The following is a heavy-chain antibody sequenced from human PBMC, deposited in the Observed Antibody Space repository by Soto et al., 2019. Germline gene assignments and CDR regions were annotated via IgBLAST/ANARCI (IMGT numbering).Heavy chain of an antibody. J-gene: IGHJ6*02. V-gene: IGHV4-34*01. Sequence: SETLSLTCAVYGGSFSGYYWSWIRQPPGKGLEWIGEINHSGSTNYNPSLKSRVTISVDTSKNQFSLKLSSVTAADTAVYYCASILRGYYYYYGMDVWGQGTTVTVSS. CDR3: ASILRGYYYYYGMDV. CDR2: INHSGST. CDR1: GGSFSGYY.